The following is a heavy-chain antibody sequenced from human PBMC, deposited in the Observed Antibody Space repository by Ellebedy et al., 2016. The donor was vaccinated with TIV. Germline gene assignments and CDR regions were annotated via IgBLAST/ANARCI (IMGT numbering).Heavy chain of an antibody. CDR3: VRDSSSGWNGGFDY. Sequence: GESLKISXTASGFPFSNYAMNWIRQAPGKGLEWLSYINSGSNAIYDADSVRGRFTISRDNAKNSLYLQMDSLRVEDTAVYYCVRDSSSGWNGGFDYWGQGTLVTVSS. J-gene: IGHJ4*02. CDR2: INSGSNAI. D-gene: IGHD6-19*01. CDR1: GFPFSNYA. V-gene: IGHV3-48*04.